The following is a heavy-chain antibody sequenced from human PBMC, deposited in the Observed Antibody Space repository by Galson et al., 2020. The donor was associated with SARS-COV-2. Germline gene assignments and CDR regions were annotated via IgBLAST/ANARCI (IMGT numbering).Heavy chain of an antibody. Sequence: TGGSLRLSCAASGFTFSNYAMSWVRQAPGKGLEWVSTISGSGGSTYYADSVKGRFTISRDNSKNTLYLQIKSLRAEDTAVYDCAKSFFHYDTTGYFYDLFDYWGQGTLVTVSS. CDR1: GFTFSNYA. J-gene: IGHJ4*02. D-gene: IGHD3-22*01. CDR2: ISGSGGST. CDR3: AKSFFHYDTTGYFYDLFDY. V-gene: IGHV3-23*01.